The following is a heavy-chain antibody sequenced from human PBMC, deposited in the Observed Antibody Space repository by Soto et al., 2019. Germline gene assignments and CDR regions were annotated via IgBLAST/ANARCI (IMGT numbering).Heavy chain of an antibody. CDR2: IIPIFGTA. J-gene: IGHJ6*02. CDR1: GGTFSRYA. Sequence: SVKLSCKAAGGTFSRYAISWVRQAPGQGLEWMGGIIPIFGTANYAQKFQGRVTITADESTSTAYMELSSLRSEDTAVYYCARAPVAASYYYYGMDVWGQGTTVTVSS. V-gene: IGHV1-69*01. D-gene: IGHD2-15*01. CDR3: ARAPVAASYYYYGMDV.